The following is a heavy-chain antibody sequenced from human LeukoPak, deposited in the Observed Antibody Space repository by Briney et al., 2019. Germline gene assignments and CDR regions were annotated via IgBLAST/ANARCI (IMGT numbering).Heavy chain of an antibody. V-gene: IGHV1-18*01. D-gene: IGHD4-17*01. J-gene: IGHJ6*02. CDR1: GYTFTSYG. CDR3: ATPYGDLYYYYGMDV. CDR2: ISACNGNT. Sequence: GASVKVSCKASGYTFTSYGISWVRQAPGQGLEWMGWISACNGNTNYAQKLQGRVTMTTDTSTSTAYMELRSLRSDDTAVYYCATPYGDLYYYYGMDVWGQGTTVTVSS.